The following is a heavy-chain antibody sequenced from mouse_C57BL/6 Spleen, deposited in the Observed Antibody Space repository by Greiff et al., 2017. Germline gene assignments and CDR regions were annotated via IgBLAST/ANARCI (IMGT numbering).Heavy chain of an antibody. Sequence: VQLQQPGAELVKPGASVKLSCKASGYTFTSYWMHWVKQRPGRGLEWIGRIDPNSGGTKYNEKFKSKATLTVDKPSSTAYMQLRGLTSEDSAVYYCARTGPDGSSYWYFDVWGTGTTVTVSS. V-gene: IGHV1-72*01. D-gene: IGHD1-1*01. CDR3: ARTGPDGSSYWYFDV. CDR2: IDPNSGGT. CDR1: GYTFTSYW. J-gene: IGHJ1*03.